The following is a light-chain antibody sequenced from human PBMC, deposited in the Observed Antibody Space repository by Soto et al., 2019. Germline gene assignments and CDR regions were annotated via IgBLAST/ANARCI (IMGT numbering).Light chain of an antibody. V-gene: IGKV3-11*01. CDR1: QSVSSY. J-gene: IGKJ2*01. Sequence: EIVLTQSPATLSLSPGERATLSCRASQSVSSYLAWYQQRPGQAPRLLIYGASNRATGIPARFSGSGSGTDFTLTISSLDPEDFAVYYCQQRSNWPFTFGQGTKLEIK. CDR2: GAS. CDR3: QQRSNWPFT.